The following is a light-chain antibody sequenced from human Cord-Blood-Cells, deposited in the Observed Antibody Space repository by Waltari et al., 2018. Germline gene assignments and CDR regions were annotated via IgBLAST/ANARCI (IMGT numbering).Light chain of an antibody. V-gene: IGLV3-21*04. J-gene: IGLJ3*02. Sequence: SYVLTQPPSVSVAPGKPARLPCGGTHIGIKSFPWYQQKPGQAPVLVIYYDSDRPSGIPERFSGSNSGNTATLTISRVEAGDEADYYCQVWDSSSDHWVFGGGTKLTVL. CDR3: QVWDSSSDHWV. CDR2: YDS. CDR1: HIGIKS.